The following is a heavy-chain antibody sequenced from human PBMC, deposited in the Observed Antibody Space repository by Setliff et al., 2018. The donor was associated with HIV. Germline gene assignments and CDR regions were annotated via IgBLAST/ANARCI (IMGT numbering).Heavy chain of an antibody. V-gene: IGHV3-7*03. D-gene: IGHD4-4*01. CDR1: GLNLTNHW. Sequence: GGSLRLSCTASGLNLTNHWMAWVRQAPGKGLEWVANIKQDGTERYYVGSVRGRFTISRDNAKNPLYLQMNSLRAEDTAIYYCARNYVNYYYYMDVWGKGTTVTVSS. J-gene: IGHJ6*03. CDR3: ARNYVNYYYYMDV. CDR2: IKQDGTER.